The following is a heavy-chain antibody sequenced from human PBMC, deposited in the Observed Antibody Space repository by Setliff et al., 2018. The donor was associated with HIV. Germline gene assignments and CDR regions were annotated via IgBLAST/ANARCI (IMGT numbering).Heavy chain of an antibody. Sequence: ASVKVSCKTSGYTFTSYDISWVRQATGHGLEWMGWMNPNSGNTGYAQKFQGRVTMTRNTSISTAYMELSSLRSEDTAVYYCARDPTGGAARFDYWGQGTLVTVSS. CDR2: MNPNSGNT. V-gene: IGHV1-8*01. CDR3: ARDPTGGAARFDY. D-gene: IGHD6-6*01. CDR1: GYTFTSYD. J-gene: IGHJ4*02.